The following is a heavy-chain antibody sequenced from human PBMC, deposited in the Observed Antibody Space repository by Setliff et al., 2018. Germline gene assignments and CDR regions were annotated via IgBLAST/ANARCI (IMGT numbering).Heavy chain of an antibody. Sequence: PGGSLRLSCAASGFTFSSFWMSWVRQAPGKGLEWVANINQGGGAQFYVDSVQGRFTISRDNSKNTLYLQMNSLRAEDTAVYYCARGLGSSSQKYFDYWGQGTLVTVSS. V-gene: IGHV3-7*01. CDR3: ARGLGSSSQKYFDY. J-gene: IGHJ4*02. D-gene: IGHD6-6*01. CDR1: GFTFSSFW. CDR2: INQGGGAQ.